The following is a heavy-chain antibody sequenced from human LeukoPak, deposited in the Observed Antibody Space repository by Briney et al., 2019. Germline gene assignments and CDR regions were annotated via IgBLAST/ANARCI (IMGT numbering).Heavy chain of an antibody. CDR1: GYTFTTYG. V-gene: IGHV1-18*01. CDR3: ARGEVSASFYYFDF. J-gene: IGHJ4*02. CDR2: VSGYTGNT. Sequence: ASVKVSCKTSGYTFTTYGVSCVRQAPGQGLEWMGWVSGYTGNTNYAERFQGRVTMTTDTSTTTVYMELTSLRSDDTAVYYCARGEVSASFYYFDFWGQGTLVTVS. D-gene: IGHD2-2*01.